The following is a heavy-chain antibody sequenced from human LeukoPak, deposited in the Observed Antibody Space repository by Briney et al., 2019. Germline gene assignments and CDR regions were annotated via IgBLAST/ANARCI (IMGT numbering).Heavy chain of an antibody. CDR1: GYTFTTYN. CDR3: AREAPVAAGSDAFDI. J-gene: IGHJ3*02. V-gene: IGHV1-18*01. CDR2: ISGYNGNT. D-gene: IGHD6-19*01. Sequence: ASVKVSCKASGYTFTTYNINWVRQAPGQGLEWMGWISGYNGNTNYAQKLQGRVTMTTDTSTSTAYMEVRSLRSDDTAVYYCAREAPVAAGSDAFDIWGQGTMVTVSS.